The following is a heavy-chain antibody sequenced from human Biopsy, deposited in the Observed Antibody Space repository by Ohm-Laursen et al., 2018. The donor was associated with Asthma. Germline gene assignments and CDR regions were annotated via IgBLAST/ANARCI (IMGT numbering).Heavy chain of an antibody. CDR1: GGSISSFY. V-gene: IGHV4-59*01. CDR3: VRAVRNEQWLAPFDY. D-gene: IGHD6-19*01. CDR2: VYWTGST. J-gene: IGHJ4*02. Sequence: TLSLTCSVYGGSISSFYWSWIRQSPEKGLEWMGYVYWTGSTNYNPSLKGRITMSVDTSKNRMFLELTSVTAADTAIYYCVRAVRNEQWLAPFDYWGQGKPVTVSS.